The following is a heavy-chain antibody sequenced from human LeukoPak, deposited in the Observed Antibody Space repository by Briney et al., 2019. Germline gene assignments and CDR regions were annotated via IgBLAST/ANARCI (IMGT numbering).Heavy chain of an antibody. CDR3: ARLYYYDSSGYFGFGDY. CDR1: GYTFTSYG. D-gene: IGHD3-22*01. CDR2: ISAYNGNT. V-gene: IGHV1-18*01. J-gene: IGHJ4*02. Sequence: ASVKVSCKASGYTFTSYGISWVRQAPGQGLEWMGWISAYNGNTNYAQELQGRVTMTTDTSTSTAYMELRSLRSDDTAVYYCARLYYYDSSGYFGFGDYWGQGTLVTVSS.